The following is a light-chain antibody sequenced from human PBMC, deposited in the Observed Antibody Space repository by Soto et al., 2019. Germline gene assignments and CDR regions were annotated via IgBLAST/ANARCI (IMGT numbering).Light chain of an antibody. J-gene: IGKJ2*01. CDR2: GAS. CDR3: QQYNDWRMYT. Sequence: EIVMTQSPATLSVSPGERATPSCRASQSVSSNLAWYQHRRGQAPRLLIYGASTRATGIPARFSGSGSGTEFTLTISSLQSEDFAVYYCQQYNDWRMYTFGQGTKLEIK. CDR1: QSVSSN. V-gene: IGKV3-15*01.